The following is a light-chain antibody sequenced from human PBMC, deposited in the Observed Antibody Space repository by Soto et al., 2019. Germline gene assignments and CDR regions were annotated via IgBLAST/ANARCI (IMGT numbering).Light chain of an antibody. CDR3: QQSYSAPRIT. Sequence: DIPMTQSPSSLSASAGDRVTITCRASQSISNYLNWYQQKPTKAPKLLIYAASSLQSGVPSRFSGSGSGTNFTLIISSLQPEDFATYYCQQSYSAPRITFGQGTRLDIK. CDR2: AAS. V-gene: IGKV1-39*01. CDR1: QSISNY. J-gene: IGKJ5*01.